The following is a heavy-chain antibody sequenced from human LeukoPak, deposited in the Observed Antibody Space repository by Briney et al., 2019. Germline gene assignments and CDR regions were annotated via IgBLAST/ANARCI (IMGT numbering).Heavy chain of an antibody. J-gene: IGHJ4*02. CDR2: IYYSGST. V-gene: IGHV4-59*01. CDR1: GGSISSYY. CDR3: ARDYYGSGGGFDY. Sequence: SETLSLTCTVSGGSISSYYWSWIRQPPGKGLEWIGYIYYSGSTNYNPSLKSRVTISVDTSKNHSSLKLSSVTAADTAVYYCARDYYGSGGGFDYWGQGTLVTVSS. D-gene: IGHD3-10*01.